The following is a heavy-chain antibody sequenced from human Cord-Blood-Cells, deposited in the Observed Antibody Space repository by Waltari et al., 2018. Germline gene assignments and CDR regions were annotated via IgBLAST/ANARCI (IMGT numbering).Heavy chain of an antibody. Sequence: QVQLVQSGAEVKKPGSSVKVSCKASGGTFSSYAISWVRQAPGQGLEWMGGIIPIFGTANYAQKFQGRVTITADESTSRAYMELSSLRSEDTAVYYCARGCYYYDSIGYAFDIWGQGTMVTVSS. D-gene: IGHD3-22*01. J-gene: IGHJ3*02. CDR3: ARGCYYYDSIGYAFDI. CDR2: IIPIFGTA. V-gene: IGHV1-69*01. CDR1: GGTFSSYA.